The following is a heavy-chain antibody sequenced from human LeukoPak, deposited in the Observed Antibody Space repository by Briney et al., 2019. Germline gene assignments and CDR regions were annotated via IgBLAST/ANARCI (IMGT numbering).Heavy chain of an antibody. CDR3: AKDLEQLVPYFDY. D-gene: IGHD6-6*01. CDR2: ISGSGGST. CDR1: GFTFSSYA. J-gene: IGHJ4*02. Sequence: SGGSLRLSCAASGFTFSSYAMSWVRKAPGKGLEWVSAISGSGGSTYYADSVKGRFTISRDNSKNTLYLQMNSLRAEDTAVYYCAKDLEQLVPYFDYWGQGTLVTVSS. V-gene: IGHV3-23*01.